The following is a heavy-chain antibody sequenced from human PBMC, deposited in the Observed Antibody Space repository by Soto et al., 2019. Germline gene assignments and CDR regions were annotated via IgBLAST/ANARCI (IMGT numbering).Heavy chain of an antibody. V-gene: IGHV3-53*01. D-gene: IGHD6-6*01. J-gene: IGHJ6*02. Sequence: GGSLRLSCAASGFTVSSNYMSWVRQAPGKGLEWVSVIYSGGSTYYADSVKGRFTISRDNSKNTLYLQMNSLRAEDTAVYYCARVKSSSSKPYYYYGMDVWGQGTTVTVSS. CDR2: IYSGGST. CDR3: ARVKSSSSKPYYYYGMDV. CDR1: GFTVSSNY.